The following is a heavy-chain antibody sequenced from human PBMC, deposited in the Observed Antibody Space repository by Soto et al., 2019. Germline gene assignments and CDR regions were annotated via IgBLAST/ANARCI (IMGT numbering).Heavy chain of an antibody. Sequence: ASVKVSCKASGYTFTSYAMNWVRQAPGQGLEWMGWINTNTGNPTYAQGFTGRFVFSLDTSVSTAYLQICSLKAEDTAVYYCARDRPPLYDYDSSGYYYDAFDIWGQGTMVTVSS. CDR2: INTNTGNP. D-gene: IGHD3-22*01. CDR1: GYTFTSYA. CDR3: ARDRPPLYDYDSSGYYYDAFDI. J-gene: IGHJ3*02. V-gene: IGHV7-4-1*01.